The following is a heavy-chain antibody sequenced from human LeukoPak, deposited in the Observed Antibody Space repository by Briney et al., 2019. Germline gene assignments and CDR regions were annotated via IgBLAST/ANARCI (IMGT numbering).Heavy chain of an antibody. J-gene: IGHJ6*03. Sequence: GASVKVSCKASGGTFSSYAISWVRQAPGQGLEWMGGIIPIFGTANYAQKFQGRVTITTDESTSTAYMELSSLRSEDTAVYYCASRRYYDFWSGSWDYYMDVWGKGTTVTVSS. CDR3: ASRRYYDFWSGSWDYYMDV. CDR2: IIPIFGTA. CDR1: GGTFSSYA. V-gene: IGHV1-69*05. D-gene: IGHD3-3*01.